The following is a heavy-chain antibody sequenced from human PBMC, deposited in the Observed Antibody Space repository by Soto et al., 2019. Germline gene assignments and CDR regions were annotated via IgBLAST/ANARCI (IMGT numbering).Heavy chain of an antibody. CDR3: AREWTTVTAHYYDGMDV. CDR1: GYTFTSYA. CDR2: INAGNGNT. D-gene: IGHD4-4*01. J-gene: IGHJ6*02. V-gene: IGHV1-3*01. Sequence: ASVKVSCKASGYTFTSYAMHWVRQAPGQRLEWMGWINAGNGNTKYSQKFQGRVTITRDTSASTAYTELSSLRSEDTAVYYCAREWTTVTAHYYDGMDVWGQRTTVTVSS.